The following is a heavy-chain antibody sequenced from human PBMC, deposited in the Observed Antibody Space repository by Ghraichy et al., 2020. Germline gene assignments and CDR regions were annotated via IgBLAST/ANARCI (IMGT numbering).Heavy chain of an antibody. CDR2: IYSAGYA. CDR3: AGDPPGGSGFYYFNY. CDR1: GFTVSTNS. V-gene: IGHV3-53*01. J-gene: IGHJ4*02. D-gene: IGHD6-19*01. Sequence: GVLNISCAASGFTVSTNSMSWVRQAPGKGLEWVSVIYSAGYAYYADSVKGRFTISRDNSKNTLYLHMNSLRAEDTAFYYCAGDPPGGSGFYYFNYWGQGTLVTVSS.